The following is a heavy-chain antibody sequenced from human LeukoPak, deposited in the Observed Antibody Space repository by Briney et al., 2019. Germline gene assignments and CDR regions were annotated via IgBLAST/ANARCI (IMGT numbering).Heavy chain of an antibody. CDR1: GYTFTSYG. CDR2: ISAYNGNT. J-gene: IGHJ5*02. D-gene: IGHD6-13*01. Sequence: ASVKVSCKASGYTFTSYGISWVRQAPGQGLEWMGWISAYNGNTNYAQKLQGRVTMTTDTSTSTAYMELRSLRSDDAAVYYCARVGNSSSWWASCWFDPWGQGTLVTVSS. V-gene: IGHV1-18*01. CDR3: ARVGNSSSWWASCWFDP.